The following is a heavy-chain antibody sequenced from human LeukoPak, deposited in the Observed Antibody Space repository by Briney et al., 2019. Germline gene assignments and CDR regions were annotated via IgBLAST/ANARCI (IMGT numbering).Heavy chain of an antibody. Sequence: SVKVSCKASGGTFSTYTISWVRQVHGQGPEWMGGIIPIFGSTNYAQKFQGRVTITTDASSSTAHMELRSLRSEDTAVYYCARSAAPFAFDIWGQGTMVTVSS. CDR2: IIPIFGST. D-gene: IGHD6-6*01. CDR3: ARSAAPFAFDI. CDR1: GGTFSTYT. V-gene: IGHV1-69*05. J-gene: IGHJ3*02.